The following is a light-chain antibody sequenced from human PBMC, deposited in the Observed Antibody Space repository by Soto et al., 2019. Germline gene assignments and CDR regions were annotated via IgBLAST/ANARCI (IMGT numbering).Light chain of an antibody. V-gene: IGKV3-20*01. CDR2: GAS. CDR3: HYYGRSPLP. CDR1: QRLSGSN. Sequence: EIVLTQSPGTLSLSPGERANISCRASQRLSGSNVGWYQQRPGQAHSLLIYGASKRTTGVPDRFSGSGSGTDFTLTITRLEPEDFAVYYCHYYGRSPLPFGGGTKVEIK. J-gene: IGKJ4*01.